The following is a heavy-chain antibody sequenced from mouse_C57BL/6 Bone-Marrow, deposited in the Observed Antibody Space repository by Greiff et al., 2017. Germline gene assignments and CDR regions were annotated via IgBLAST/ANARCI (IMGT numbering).Heavy chain of an antibody. J-gene: IGHJ2*01. CDR2: IHPSDSAT. D-gene: IGHD2-4*01. CDR1: GYTFTSYW. V-gene: IGHV1-74*01. Sequence: QVQLQQPGAELVKPGASVKVSCKASGYTFTSYWMHWVKQRPGQGLEWIGRIHPSDSATNYNQKFKGQATLTVDQSSSSAYMQLSGLTTEDSAVYYCAIYDYEDWGQGTTLTVSS. CDR3: AIYDYED.